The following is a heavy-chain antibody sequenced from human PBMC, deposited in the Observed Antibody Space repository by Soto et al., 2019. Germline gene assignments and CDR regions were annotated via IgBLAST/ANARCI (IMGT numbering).Heavy chain of an antibody. J-gene: IGHJ4*02. Sequence: QVQRVQSGTEVKKPGASVKVSCKASGYTFTNYGISWVRQAPGQGLEWMGWISAYKGNTDYAQKLQGRVTLTTDTSTSTAYLELKGLSSDDTAVYYCASDPLRWEVDYCGQGTLVTVSS. D-gene: IGHD1-26*01. V-gene: IGHV1-18*01. CDR3: ASDPLRWEVDY. CDR2: ISAYKGNT. CDR1: GYTFTNYG.